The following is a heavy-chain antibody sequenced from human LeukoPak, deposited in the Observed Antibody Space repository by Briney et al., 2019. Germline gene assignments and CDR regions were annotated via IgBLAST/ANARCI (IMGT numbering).Heavy chain of an antibody. CDR1: GGSISSSSYY. Sequence: SETLSLTCTVSGGSISSSSYYWGWIRQPPGKGLEWIGSIYYSGSTYYNPSLKSRVTISVDTSKNQFSLKLSSVTAADTAVYYCARRSGIAARRGGYYFDYWGQGTLVTVSS. J-gene: IGHJ4*02. D-gene: IGHD6-6*01. CDR2: IYYSGST. V-gene: IGHV4-39*01. CDR3: ARRSGIAARRGGYYFDY.